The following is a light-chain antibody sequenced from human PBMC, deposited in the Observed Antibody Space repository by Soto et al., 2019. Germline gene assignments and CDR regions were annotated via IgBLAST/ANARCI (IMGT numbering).Light chain of an antibody. CDR3: LQDYGYPWT. J-gene: IGKJ1*01. CDR2: AAS. CDR1: QSISNH. V-gene: IGKV1-39*01. Sequence: DIQMTQSPSSLSASVEDRVIITCRASQSISNHLNWYQQKPGKAPKLLIFAASSLQSGVPSRFSGSRSGPDFTLTISSLQPEDFATYFCLQDYGYPWTFGQGTKVEVK.